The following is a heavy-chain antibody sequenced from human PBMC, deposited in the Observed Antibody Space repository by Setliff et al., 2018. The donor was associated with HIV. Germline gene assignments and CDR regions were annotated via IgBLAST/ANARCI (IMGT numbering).Heavy chain of an antibody. V-gene: IGHV1-18*01. D-gene: IGHD6-19*01. Sequence: RASVKVSCKASGYTFTTYGISWVRQAPGHGLEWMGWISPYIGHTNYAQNFQGRVTMTIDTSTSTAYMELRSLRSDDTAVYFCARLGSGWSDSYYYAMDVWGQGTTVTVSS. CDR1: GYTFTTYG. CDR2: ISPYIGHT. J-gene: IGHJ6*02. CDR3: ARLGSGWSDSYYYAMDV.